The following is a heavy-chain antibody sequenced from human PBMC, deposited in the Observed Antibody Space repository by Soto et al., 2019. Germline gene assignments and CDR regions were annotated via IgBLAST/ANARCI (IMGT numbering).Heavy chain of an antibody. CDR3: ARHGHDYNYPFNV. Sequence: GESLKISCKGSGYSFTNYWIGWVRQMPGKGLEWMGIIYPDDSDTRYSPSFQGQVTISADKSISTAYLQWSSLKASDTAMYYSARHGHDYNYPFNVWGQGTTVTVSS. V-gene: IGHV5-51*01. CDR1: GYSFTNYW. J-gene: IGHJ6*02. D-gene: IGHD4-4*01. CDR2: IYPDDSDT.